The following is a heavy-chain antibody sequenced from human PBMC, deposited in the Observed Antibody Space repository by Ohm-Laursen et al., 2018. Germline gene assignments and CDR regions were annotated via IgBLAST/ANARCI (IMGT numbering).Heavy chain of an antibody. CDR3: AKPYYYDSGIYRYYFDY. V-gene: IGHV4-59*07. J-gene: IGHJ4*02. Sequence: SDTLSLTCTVSGASINSHHWSFIRQPPGKGLEWIAFVYYSGSTYYNPSLKSRVSMSVDTSNNQFSLKLSSVTAADTAVYYCAKPYYYDSGIYRYYFDYWGQGTLVTVSS. CDR1: GASINSHH. CDR2: VYYSGST. D-gene: IGHD3-10*01.